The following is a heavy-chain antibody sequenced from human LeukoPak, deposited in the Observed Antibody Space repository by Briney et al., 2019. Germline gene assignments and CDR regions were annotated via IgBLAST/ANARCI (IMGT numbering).Heavy chain of an antibody. CDR2: INPNSGGT. CDR1: GYTFAGYY. CDR3: ARSPTTLSSNSSPFDY. D-gene: IGHD6-6*01. Sequence: GASVKVSCKTSGYTFAGYYVHWVRQDPGQGLEWMGWINPNSGGTNYAQKFQGRVTMTRDTPIRTAYMELSRLRSDDTAVYYCARSPTTLSSNSSPFDYWGRGTLATVSS. V-gene: IGHV1-2*02. J-gene: IGHJ4*02.